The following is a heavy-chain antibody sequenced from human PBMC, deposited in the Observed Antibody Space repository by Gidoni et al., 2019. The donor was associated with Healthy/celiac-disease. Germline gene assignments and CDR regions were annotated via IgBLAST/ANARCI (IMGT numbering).Heavy chain of an antibody. J-gene: IGHJ2*01. Sequence: EVKKPGSSVKVSCKASGGTFSSYAISWVRQAPGQGLEWMGRIIPILGIANYAQKFQGRVTITADKSTSTAYMELSSLRSEDTAVYYCARNYYYDSSGYYYWYFDLWGRGTLVTVSS. V-gene: IGHV1-69*04. CDR1: GGTFSSYA. D-gene: IGHD3-22*01. CDR3: ARNYYYDSSGYYYWYFDL. CDR2: IIPILGIA.